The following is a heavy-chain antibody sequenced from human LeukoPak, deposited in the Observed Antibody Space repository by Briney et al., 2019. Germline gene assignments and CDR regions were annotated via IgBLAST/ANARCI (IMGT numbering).Heavy chain of an antibody. V-gene: IGHV3-23*01. Sequence: PGGSLRLSCAASGFTFSSYGMSWVRQAPGKGLEWVSAISGSGGGTYYADSVKDRFTISRDNSKNTLYLQMNSLRAEDTAVYYCAKQERATMVRGVITGEDWFDPWGQGTLVTVSS. D-gene: IGHD3-10*01. J-gene: IGHJ5*02. CDR3: AKQERATMVRGVITGEDWFDP. CDR1: GFTFSSYG. CDR2: ISGSGGGT.